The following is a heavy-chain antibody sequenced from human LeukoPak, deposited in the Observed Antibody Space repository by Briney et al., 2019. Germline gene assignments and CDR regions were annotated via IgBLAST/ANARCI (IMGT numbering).Heavy chain of an antibody. CDR2: IYYSGST. Sequence: PSETLSLTCTVSGGSISSGSYYWSWIRQPPGRGLEWIGYIYYSGSTNYNPSLKSRVTISVDTSKNQFSLKLSSVTAADTAVYYCARAHSSSFEFDYWGQGTLVTVSS. J-gene: IGHJ4*02. CDR1: GGSISSGSYY. CDR3: ARAHSSSFEFDY. D-gene: IGHD6-6*01. V-gene: IGHV4-61*01.